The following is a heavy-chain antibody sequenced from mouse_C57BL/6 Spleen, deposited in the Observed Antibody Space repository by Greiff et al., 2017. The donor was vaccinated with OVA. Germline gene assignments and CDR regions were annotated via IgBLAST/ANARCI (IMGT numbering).Heavy chain of an antibody. CDR3: ARRNYSNYEADAMDY. V-gene: IGHV1-64*01. Sequence: VQLQQPGAELVKPGASVKLSCKASGYTFTSYWMHWVKQRPGQGLEWIGMIHPNSGSTNYNEKFKSKATLTVDKSSSTAYMQLSSLTSEDSAVYYCARRNYSNYEADAMDYWGQGTSVTVSS. CDR2: IHPNSGST. D-gene: IGHD2-5*01. J-gene: IGHJ4*01. CDR1: GYTFTSYW.